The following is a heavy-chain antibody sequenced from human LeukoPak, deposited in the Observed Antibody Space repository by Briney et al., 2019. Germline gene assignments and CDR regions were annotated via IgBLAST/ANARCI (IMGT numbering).Heavy chain of an antibody. CDR2: INWDGGAT. D-gene: IGHD2-2*01. V-gene: IGHV3-20*04. Sequence: PGGSLRLSCAASGFTFDDYGMNWVRQTPGKGLEWVSGINWDGGATGYADSVKGRFTISRDNAKNSLYLQMNTLRAEDTALYYCARRVPAANHVFDIWGQGTMVTVSS. J-gene: IGHJ3*02. CDR1: GFTFDDYG. CDR3: ARRVPAANHVFDI.